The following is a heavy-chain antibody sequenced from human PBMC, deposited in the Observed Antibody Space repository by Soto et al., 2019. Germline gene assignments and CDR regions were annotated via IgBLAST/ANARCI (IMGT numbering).Heavy chain of an antibody. J-gene: IGHJ4*02. Sequence: EVQLLESGGGLVQPGGSLRLSCAASGFTFNNYAMSWVRQAPGKGLEWVSTISNSGDSTYYADSVKGRFTISRDNSKNTLDLQIHSLSAEDTAVYYCAKAGSGSYSNYWGQGTLVTVSS. CDR3: AKAGSGSYSNY. D-gene: IGHD1-26*01. V-gene: IGHV3-23*01. CDR1: GFTFNNYA. CDR2: ISNSGDST.